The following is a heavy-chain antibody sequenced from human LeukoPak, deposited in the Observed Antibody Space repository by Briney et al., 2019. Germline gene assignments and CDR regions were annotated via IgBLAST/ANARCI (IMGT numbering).Heavy chain of an antibody. D-gene: IGHD3-22*01. J-gene: IGHJ5*02. Sequence: SETLSLTCTVSGGSISSGSYYWSWIRQPAGKGLEWIGRIYTSGSTNYNPSLKSRVTISVDTSKNQFSLKLSSVTAADTAVYYCARAGDYYDSSGYYPSWGQGTLVTVSS. V-gene: IGHV4-61*02. CDR1: GGSISSGSYY. CDR2: IYTSGST. CDR3: ARAGDYYDSSGYYPS.